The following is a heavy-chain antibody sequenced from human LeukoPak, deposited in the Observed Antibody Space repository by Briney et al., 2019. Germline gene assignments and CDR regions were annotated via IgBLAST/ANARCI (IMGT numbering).Heavy chain of an antibody. CDR2: ISYDGSNK. CDR1: GFTFSSYA. CDR3: AKSGIAVAGAPNLNWFDP. J-gene: IGHJ5*02. V-gene: IGHV3-30-3*01. Sequence: GRSLRLSCAASGFTFSSYAMHWVRQAPGKGLEWVAVISYDGSNKYYADSVKGRFTISRDNSKNTLYLQMNSLRAEDTAVYYCAKSGIAVAGAPNLNWFDPWGQGTLVTVSS. D-gene: IGHD6-19*01.